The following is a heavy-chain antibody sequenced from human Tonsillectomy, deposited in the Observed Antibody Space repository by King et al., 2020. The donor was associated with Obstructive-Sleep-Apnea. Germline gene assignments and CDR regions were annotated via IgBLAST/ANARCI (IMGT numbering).Heavy chain of an antibody. J-gene: IGHJ3*02. V-gene: IGHV4-59*01. Sequence: VQLQESGPGLVKPSETLSLTCSVSGDSISDYYWNWIRQPPGKGLEWIGYIYYSGSTIFNPSLKSRLTILVDTSKNQSSLRLSSVTAADTAVYYCARAAGDFDSSGYSPGAFDMWGQGTMVTVAS. CDR2: IYYSGST. D-gene: IGHD3-22*01. CDR1: GDSISDYY. CDR3: ARAAGDFDSSGYSPGAFDM.